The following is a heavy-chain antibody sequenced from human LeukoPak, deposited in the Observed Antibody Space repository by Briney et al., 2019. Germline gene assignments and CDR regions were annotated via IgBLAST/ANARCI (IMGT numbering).Heavy chain of an antibody. V-gene: IGHV1-69*04. D-gene: IGHD2-2*01. CDR3: ARDRSRKDIVVVPAASELRSDY. CDR2: IIPILGIA. Sequence: GTSVKVSCKASVGTFSSYAISWVRHAPGQGLEWMGRIIPILGIATYAQTCEGRVTITADNSTSTAYMELSSLRSEDTAVYYCARDRSRKDIVVVPAASELRSDYWGQGTLVTVSS. J-gene: IGHJ4*02. CDR1: VGTFSSYA.